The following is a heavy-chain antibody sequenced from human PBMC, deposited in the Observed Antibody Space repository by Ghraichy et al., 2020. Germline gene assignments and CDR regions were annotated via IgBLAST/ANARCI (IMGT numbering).Heavy chain of an antibody. D-gene: IGHD5-24*01. CDR3: ASNGGRGLQLRWGYFDY. CDR2: ISGSGGST. CDR1: GFTFSSYA. Sequence: GESLNISCAASGFTFSSYAMSWVRQAPGKGLEWVSAISGSGGSTYYADSVKGRFTISRDNSKNTLYLQMNSLRAEDTAVYYCASNGGRGLQLRWGYFDYWGQGTLVTVSS. V-gene: IGHV3-23*01. J-gene: IGHJ4*02.